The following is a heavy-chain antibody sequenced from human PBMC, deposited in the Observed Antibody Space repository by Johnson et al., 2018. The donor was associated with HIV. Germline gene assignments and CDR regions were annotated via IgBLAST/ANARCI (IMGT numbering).Heavy chain of an antibody. Sequence: VQLVESGGGVVRPGGSLRLSCAASGFTFDDYGMSWVRQAPGKGLEWVSGINWNGGSTGYADSVKGRFTISRDNAKNSLYLQMNSLRAEDTALYYCASSSIAVRPLYGAFDIWGQGTMVTVSS. CDR1: GFTFDDYG. CDR2: INWNGGST. CDR3: ASSSIAVRPLYGAFDI. D-gene: IGHD6-6*01. J-gene: IGHJ3*02. V-gene: IGHV3-20*04.